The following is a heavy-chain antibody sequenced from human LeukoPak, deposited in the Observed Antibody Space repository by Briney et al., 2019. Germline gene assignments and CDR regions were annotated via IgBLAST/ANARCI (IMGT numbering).Heavy chain of an antibody. Sequence: SETLSLTCTASGGSISSSYWSWLRQPPGKGLEWIGYIFYSGSTSYNPSLKSRVTISVGTSKNQFSLKLSSVTAADTAVYYCATLRYCSGGSCFPKYFQHWGQGTLVTVSS. CDR2: IFYSGST. V-gene: IGHV4-59*08. CDR3: ATLRYCSGGSCFPKYFQH. D-gene: IGHD2-15*01. J-gene: IGHJ1*01. CDR1: GGSISSSY.